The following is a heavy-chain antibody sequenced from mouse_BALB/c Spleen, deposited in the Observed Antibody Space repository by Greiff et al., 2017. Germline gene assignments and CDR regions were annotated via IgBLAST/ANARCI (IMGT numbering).Heavy chain of an antibody. Sequence: EVKLMESGGGLVKPGGSLKLSCAASGFTFSSYAMSWVRQTPAKRLEWVATISSGGSYTYYPDSVKGRFTISRDNAKNTLYLQISSLRSEATAMYYCARQIYYGYDEGFAYWGQGTLVTVSA. D-gene: IGHD2-2*01. CDR3: ARQIYYGYDEGFAY. V-gene: IGHV5-9-3*01. CDR2: ISSGGSYT. J-gene: IGHJ3*01. CDR1: GFTFSSYA.